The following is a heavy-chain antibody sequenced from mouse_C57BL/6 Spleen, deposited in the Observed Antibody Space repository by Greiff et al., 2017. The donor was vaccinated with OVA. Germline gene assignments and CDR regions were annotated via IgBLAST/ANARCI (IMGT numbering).Heavy chain of an antibody. CDR1: GFSFNTYA. D-gene: IGHD2-1*01. CDR3: VRLRGNWAMDY. V-gene: IGHV10-1*01. J-gene: IGHJ4*01. CDR2: IRSKSNNYAT. Sequence: EVKLVESGGGLVQPKGSLKLSCAASGFSFNTYAMNWVRQAPGKGLEWVARIRSKSNNYATYYADSVKDRFTISRDDSESMLYLQMNNLKTEDTAMYYCVRLRGNWAMDYWGQGTSVTVSA.